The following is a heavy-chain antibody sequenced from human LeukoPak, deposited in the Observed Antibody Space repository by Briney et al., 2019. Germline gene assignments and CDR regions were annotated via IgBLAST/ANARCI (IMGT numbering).Heavy chain of an antibody. V-gene: IGHV3-23*01. CDR2: ISGSGGST. J-gene: IGHJ3*02. CDR1: GFTFSSYW. CDR3: AKGSRRQLVNDAFDI. D-gene: IGHD6-13*01. Sequence: GGSLRLSCAASGFTFSSYWMHWVRQAPGKGLEWVSAISGSGGSTYYADSVKGRFTISRDNSKNTLYLQMNSLRAEDTAVYYCAKGSRRQLVNDAFDIRGQGTMVTVSS.